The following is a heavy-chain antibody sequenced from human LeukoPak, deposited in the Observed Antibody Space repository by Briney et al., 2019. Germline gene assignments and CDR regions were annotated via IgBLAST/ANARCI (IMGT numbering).Heavy chain of an antibody. Sequence: SETLSLTCTVSGGSISNYYWSWIRQPPGKGLEWIGYIYQSGSTNYNPSLKSRVTISVDTSKNQFSLNLSSVTAADTAVYYCARVECGGDGYNDYYYGMDVWGQGTTVTVSS. CDR2: IYQSGST. J-gene: IGHJ6*02. D-gene: IGHD2-21*02. V-gene: IGHV4-59*01. CDR1: GGSISNYY. CDR3: ARVECGGDGYNDYYYGMDV.